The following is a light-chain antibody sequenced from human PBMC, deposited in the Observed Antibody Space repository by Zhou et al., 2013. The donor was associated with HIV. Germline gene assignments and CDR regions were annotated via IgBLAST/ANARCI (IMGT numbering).Light chain of an antibody. Sequence: EIVMTQSPATLSVSPGERATLSCRASQSVSSNLAWYQQRPGQPPRLLIYDASTRATGVPVRFSGSGSGTDFTLTITSLQSEDVAVYYCQQYNRWPPLTFGGGTQVEIK. J-gene: IGKJ4*01. CDR2: DAS. CDR3: QQYNRWPPLT. V-gene: IGKV3-15*01. CDR1: QSVSSN.